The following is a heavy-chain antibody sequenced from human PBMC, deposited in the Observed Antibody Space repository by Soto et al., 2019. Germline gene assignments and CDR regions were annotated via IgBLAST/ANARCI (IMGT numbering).Heavy chain of an antibody. CDR2: ISSDGGST. CDR3: HFYNLDV. CDR1: GFTFRSYA. V-gene: IGHV3-64D*08. J-gene: IGHJ6*02. Sequence: GGSLRLSCSASGFTFRSYAMHWVRQVPGKRLEYVSAISSDGGSTYNADSVKGRFTISRDNSNNTLYLQMSSLRAEDTATYYCHFYNLDVWGQGTTVTVSS. D-gene: IGHD1-1*01.